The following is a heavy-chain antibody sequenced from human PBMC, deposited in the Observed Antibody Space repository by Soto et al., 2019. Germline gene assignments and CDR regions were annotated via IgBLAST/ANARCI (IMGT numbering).Heavy chain of an antibody. CDR1: GYTFTAYS. V-gene: IGHV1-3*01. Sequence: ASVKVSCQASGYTFTAYSMHWVRQAPGQRLQWMGWINAGNGDTKYSQKFQGRITITRDTSAGTAYMELSSLRSEDTAVYYCARGASSVTTFYFDLWGRGTLVTVSS. CDR2: INAGNGDT. CDR3: ARGASSVTTFYFDL. J-gene: IGHJ2*01. D-gene: IGHD4-17*01.